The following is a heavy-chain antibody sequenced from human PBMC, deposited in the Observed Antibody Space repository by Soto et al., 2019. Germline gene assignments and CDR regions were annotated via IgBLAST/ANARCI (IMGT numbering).Heavy chain of an antibody. CDR3: AREGSYSAYNFAHGIQLWSFDF. CDR1: GGSINTFY. Sequence: SETLSLTCTVSGGSINTFYWGWVRQPAGKGLEWIGRIFSSGSTSFNPSLESRVAMSVDTSRNHFSLNLSSVTAADMAVYYCAREGSYSAYNFAHGIQLWSFDFWGQGALVTVSS. J-gene: IGHJ4*02. CDR2: IFSSGST. V-gene: IGHV4-4*07. D-gene: IGHD5-12*01.